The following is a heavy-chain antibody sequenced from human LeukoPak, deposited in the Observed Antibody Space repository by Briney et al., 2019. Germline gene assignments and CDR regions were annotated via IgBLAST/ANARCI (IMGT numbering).Heavy chain of an antibody. CDR3: ARDPYLDIVVVPAAIYYGVDV. CDR2: INHSGST. V-gene: IGHV4-34*01. J-gene: IGHJ6*02. D-gene: IGHD2-2*03. Sequence: SETLSLTCAVYGGSFSGYYWSWIRQPPGKGLEWIGEINHSGSTNYNPSLKSRVTISVDTSKNQFSLKLSSVTAADTAVYYCARDPYLDIVVVPAAIYYGVDVWGQGTTVTVSS. CDR1: GGSFSGYY.